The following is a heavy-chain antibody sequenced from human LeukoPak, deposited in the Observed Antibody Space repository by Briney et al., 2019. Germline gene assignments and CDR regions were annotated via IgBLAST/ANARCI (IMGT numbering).Heavy chain of an antibody. Sequence: GGSLRLSCAASGFTFSSYAMSWVRQAPGKGLEWVSAISGSGGSTYYADSVKGRFTISGDNSKNTLYLQMNSLRAEDTAVYYCAKARYQLLVPSVFDYWGQGTLVTVSS. CDR1: GFTFSSYA. D-gene: IGHD2-2*01. J-gene: IGHJ4*02. V-gene: IGHV3-23*01. CDR2: ISGSGGST. CDR3: AKARYQLLVPSVFDY.